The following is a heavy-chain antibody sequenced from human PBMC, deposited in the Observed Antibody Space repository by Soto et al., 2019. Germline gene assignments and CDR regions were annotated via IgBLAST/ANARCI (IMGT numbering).Heavy chain of an antibody. J-gene: IGHJ5*02. CDR3: AKGIDSNWFDP. Sequence: GGSLRLSCAASGFTFSSYAMSRVRQAPGKGLEWVSAISVNGSNTYYADSVKGRFTISRDNSKNTLYLQMNSLRAEDTAVYYCAKGIDSNWFDPWGQGTLVTVSS. CDR2: ISVNGSNT. D-gene: IGHD3-10*01. V-gene: IGHV3-23*01. CDR1: GFTFSSYA.